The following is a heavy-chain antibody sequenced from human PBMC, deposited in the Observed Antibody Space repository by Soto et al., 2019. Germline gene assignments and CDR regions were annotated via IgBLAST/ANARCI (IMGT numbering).Heavy chain of an antibody. D-gene: IGHD5-12*01. CDR2: IIPIFGTA. CDR3: AREEMATMGHFDY. CDR1: GGTFSSYA. Sequence: QVQLVQSGAEVKKPGSSVKVSCKASGGTFSSYAISWVRQAPGQGLEWMGGIIPIFGTANYAQKFQGRVTITADESTSTAYIELSSQRYEDTAVYYCAREEMATMGHFDYWGQGTLVNVFS. J-gene: IGHJ4*02. V-gene: IGHV1-69*01.